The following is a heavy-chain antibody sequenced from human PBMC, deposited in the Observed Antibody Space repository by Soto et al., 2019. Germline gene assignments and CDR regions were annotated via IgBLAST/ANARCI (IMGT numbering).Heavy chain of an antibody. J-gene: IGHJ4*02. V-gene: IGHV4-39*01. CDR3: GRHRTQSSSWVDS. CDR2: IYYSGST. CDR1: GGSISSSSYY. Sequence: QLQLQESGPGLVKPSETLSLTCAVSGGSISSSSYYWGWIRQPPGKGLEWIGSIYYSGSTYYNPSLKSRVPISVDTSKTQFSLMLSSVTAADTAVYDCGRHRTQSSSWVDSWGQGTLVTVSS. D-gene: IGHD6-13*01.